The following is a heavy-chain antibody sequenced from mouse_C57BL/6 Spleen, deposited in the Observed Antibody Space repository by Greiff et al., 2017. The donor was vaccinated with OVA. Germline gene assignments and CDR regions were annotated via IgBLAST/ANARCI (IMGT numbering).Heavy chain of an antibody. CDR1: GYTFTSYW. J-gene: IGHJ4*01. V-gene: IGHV1-72*01. Sequence: VQLQQPGAELVKPGASVKLSCKASGYTFTSYWMHWVKQRPGRGLEWIGRIDPNSGGTKYNEKFKSKATLTVDKPSSTAYMQLSRLTSEDSAVYYSARRHDSSDDYEALDYWGQGTSVTVSA. CDR3: ARRHDSSDDYEALDY. CDR2: IDPNSGGT. D-gene: IGHD1-1*01.